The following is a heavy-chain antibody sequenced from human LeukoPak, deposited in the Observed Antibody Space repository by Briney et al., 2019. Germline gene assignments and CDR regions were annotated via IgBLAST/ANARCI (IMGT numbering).Heavy chain of an antibody. CDR2: TNQDGSKN. J-gene: IGHJ4*02. Sequence: GGSLRLSCAASEFTFSNYWLSWVRQAPGKGLERVAHTNQDGSKNYYVDSVRGRFTISRDNAKNSLYLQMNSLRAEDTAVYYCATTVAGYPDDYLDYWGQGTLVTVSS. CDR1: EFTFSNYW. V-gene: IGHV3-7*01. CDR3: ATTVAGYPDDYLDY. D-gene: IGHD6-19*01.